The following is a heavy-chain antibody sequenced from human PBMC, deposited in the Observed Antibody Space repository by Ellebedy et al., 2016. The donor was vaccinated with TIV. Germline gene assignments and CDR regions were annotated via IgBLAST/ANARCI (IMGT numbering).Heavy chain of an antibody. CDR2: INPDGSAE. D-gene: IGHD3-16*01. V-gene: IGHV3-7*03. CDR1: GFIISDDW. J-gene: IGHJ5*02. Sequence: GESLKISCEVPGFIISDDWMSWVRKAPGKGLEWVAHINPDGSAEYYVDSVKGRFTISSDNAKRSLFLQMNSLRVDDTAVYYCVTWDRSYGPWGQGSLVTISS. CDR3: VTWDRSYGP.